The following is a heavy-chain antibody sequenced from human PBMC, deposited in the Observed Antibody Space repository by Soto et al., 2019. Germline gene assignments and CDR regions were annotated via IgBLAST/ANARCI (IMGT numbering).Heavy chain of an antibody. CDR3: TRGGDPYKTGH. V-gene: IGHV4-61*01. CDR1: RGSVNISTYY. Sequence: SETLSLTCTVPRGSVNISTYYWSWIRQPPGKGLEWIGFIHYSGSTNYNPSLKGRVTMSVDTSKNQFSLKLTSVNTADTAIYYCTRGGDPYKTGHWGQGTLVTVSS. J-gene: IGHJ4*02. D-gene: IGHD2-21*01. CDR2: IHYSGST.